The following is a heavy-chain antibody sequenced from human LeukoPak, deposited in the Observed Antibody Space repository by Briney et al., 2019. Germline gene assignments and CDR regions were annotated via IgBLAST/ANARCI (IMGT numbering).Heavy chain of an antibody. J-gene: IGHJ4*02. CDR2: MSPNRDDA. CDR1: RYTFTSYH. D-gene: IGHD6-13*01. Sequence: GASVKVSCKDSRYTFTSYHINWLRQATGQGREWMGGMSPNRDDAGFAQKLHGRVTMTRNNSITTAYMELSSLRSDDTAIYYFARGVAAGYDYWGQGTLVTVSS. V-gene: IGHV1-8*01. CDR3: ARGVAAGYDY.